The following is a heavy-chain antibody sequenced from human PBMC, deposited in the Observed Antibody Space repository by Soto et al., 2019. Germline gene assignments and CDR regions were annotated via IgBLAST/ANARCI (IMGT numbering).Heavy chain of an antibody. V-gene: IGHV3-49*04. Sequence: EVQLVESGGGLVQPGRSLRLSCTASGFTFGDYAMSWVRQAPGKGLEWVGFIRSKAYGGTTEYAASVKGRFTISRDDSKSIAYLQMNSLKTEDTAVYYCTILKGSGSYYNPIDYWGQGTLVTVSS. CDR2: IRSKAYGGTT. CDR1: GFTFGDYA. D-gene: IGHD3-10*01. J-gene: IGHJ4*02. CDR3: TILKGSGSYYNPIDY.